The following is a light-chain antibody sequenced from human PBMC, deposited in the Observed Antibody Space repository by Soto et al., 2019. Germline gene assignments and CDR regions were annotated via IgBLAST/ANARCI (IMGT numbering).Light chain of an antibody. Sequence: SYELTQPPSVSVAPGQTARITCGGSNIATKNVHWYQQQPGQAPVLVIYDDRDRPSGIPERFSGSNSGSTATLTISSVEAGDEADYYCQVWDSTSYHPGVVFGGGTKLTVL. V-gene: IGLV3-21*02. CDR3: QVWDSTSYHPGVV. J-gene: IGLJ3*02. CDR1: NIATKN. CDR2: DDR.